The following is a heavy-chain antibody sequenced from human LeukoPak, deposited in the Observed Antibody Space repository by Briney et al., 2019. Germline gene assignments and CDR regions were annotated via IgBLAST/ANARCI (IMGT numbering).Heavy chain of an antibody. J-gene: IGHJ3*02. V-gene: IGHV4-59*05. CDR2: IYYSGST. D-gene: IGHD2-21*02. Sequence: KSSETLSLTCTVSGVSISSYYWSWIRQPPGKGLEWIGSIYYSGSTYYNPSLKSRVTISVDTSKNQFSLKLSSVTAADTAVYYCASLQNRMTTIEDEAFDIWGQGTMVTVSS. CDR3: ASLQNRMTTIEDEAFDI. CDR1: GVSISSYY.